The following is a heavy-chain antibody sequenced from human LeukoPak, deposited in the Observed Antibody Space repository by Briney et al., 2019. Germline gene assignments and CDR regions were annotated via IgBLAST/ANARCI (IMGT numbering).Heavy chain of an antibody. J-gene: IGHJ5*02. Sequence: KSSETLSLTCTVSGGSVSSGSYYWTWIRQPPGKGLEWIGYIYYSGSTNYNPSLKSRVTISVDTSKNQFSLKLSSVTAADTAVYYCARAGTSVAARITFDTWGQGTLVTVSS. CDR3: ARAGTSVAARITFDT. CDR2: IYYSGST. CDR1: GGSVSSGSYY. D-gene: IGHD6-6*01. V-gene: IGHV4-61*01.